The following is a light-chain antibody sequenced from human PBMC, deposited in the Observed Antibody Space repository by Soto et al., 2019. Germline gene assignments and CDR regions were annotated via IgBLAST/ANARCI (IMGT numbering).Light chain of an antibody. CDR1: QRVSSSF. CDR3: QQFATSPLT. CDR2: GAS. J-gene: IGKJ4*01. Sequence: EIVLTQSPGTLSLSPGERATLSCRASQRVSSSFLAWYQQKPGQAPRLLIFGASSSATGVPDRFSGSGSGTDFTLTISRLEPEDFAVYYCQQFATSPLTFGGGTKVEI. V-gene: IGKV3-20*01.